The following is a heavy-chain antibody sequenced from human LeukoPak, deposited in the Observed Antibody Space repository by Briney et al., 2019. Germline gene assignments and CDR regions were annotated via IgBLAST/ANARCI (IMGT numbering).Heavy chain of an antibody. CDR3: ATDPYDSSGYYYGH. Sequence: GASVKVSCKVSGYTLTELSMHWVRQAPGKGLEWMGGFDPEDGETIYAQKFQGRVTMTEDTSTDTAYMELSSLRSEDMAVYYCATDPYDSSGYYYGHWGQGTLVTVSS. CDR2: FDPEDGET. J-gene: IGHJ4*02. CDR1: GYTLTELS. D-gene: IGHD3-22*01. V-gene: IGHV1-24*01.